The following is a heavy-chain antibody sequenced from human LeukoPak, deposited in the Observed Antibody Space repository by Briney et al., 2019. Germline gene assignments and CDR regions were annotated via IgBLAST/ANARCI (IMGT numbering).Heavy chain of an antibody. Sequence: ASLKISSKASGDTFNTHYFQWIRQAPGQGLEWMGIINRVDGIRGNAQTFQGRLMLTKDTSTSTAYMELSSLRSEDTAIYYCASEKNYGDKYFDSWGQGTVVTVSS. D-gene: IGHD4-17*01. J-gene: IGHJ4*02. CDR3: ASEKNYGDKYFDS. CDR1: GDTFNTHY. V-gene: IGHV1-46*02. CDR2: INRVDGIR.